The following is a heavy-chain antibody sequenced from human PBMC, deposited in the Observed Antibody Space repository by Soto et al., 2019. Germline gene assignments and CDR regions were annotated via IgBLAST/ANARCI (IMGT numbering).Heavy chain of an antibody. CDR1: GGTFSPYA. Sequence: QVQMVQSGAVLWKPGSSVKVSCRASGGTFSPYAIHWVRQAPGHGLEWMGAIIHGVGEGNYAQRFQGRLTITTDVSTASAYMEMSSLTSDDAAIYYCADVREWGEKNDYWCQGTLVMVFS. V-gene: IGHV1-69*01. D-gene: IGHD3-10*01. CDR3: ADVREWGEKNDY. J-gene: IGHJ4*02. CDR2: IIHGVGEG.